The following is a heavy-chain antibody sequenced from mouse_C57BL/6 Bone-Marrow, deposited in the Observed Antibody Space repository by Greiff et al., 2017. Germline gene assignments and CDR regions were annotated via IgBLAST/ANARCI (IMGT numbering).Heavy chain of an antibody. CDR1: GYTLTSYW. J-gene: IGHJ1*03. D-gene: IGHD1-1*01. V-gene: IGHV1-64*01. Sequence: VKLQQPGAELVKPGASVKLSCKASGYTLTSYWMHWVKQRPGQGLEWIGMIHPNSGSTNYNEKFKSKATLTVDKSSSTAYMQLSSLTSEDSAVYYCARRGSSYGYFDVWGTGTTVTVSS. CDR3: ARRGSSYGYFDV. CDR2: IHPNSGST.